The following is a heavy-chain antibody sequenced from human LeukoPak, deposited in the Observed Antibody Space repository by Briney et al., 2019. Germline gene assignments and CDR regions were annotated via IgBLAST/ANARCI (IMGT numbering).Heavy chain of an antibody. CDR3: AKVKVGAFRY. Sequence: GGSLRLSCAASGFTFRSSAMSWVRQAPGKGPEWVSAISGSGDSTYYADSVKGRFTISRDNSKNTLYLQMNSLRAEDTAVYYCAKVKVGAFRYWGQGTLVTVSS. V-gene: IGHV3-23*01. J-gene: IGHJ4*02. CDR2: ISGSGDST. CDR1: GFTFRSSA. D-gene: IGHD1-26*01.